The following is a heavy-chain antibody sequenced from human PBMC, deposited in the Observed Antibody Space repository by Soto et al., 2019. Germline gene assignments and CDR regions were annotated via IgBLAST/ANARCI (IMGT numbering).Heavy chain of an antibody. J-gene: IGHJ5*02. D-gene: IGHD2-15*01. CDR3: ARDYHDIVVEVAATPEFWIDP. CDR2: INTNTGNP. Sequence: ASVKVSCKASGYTFTIYSMNWVRQAPGQGLEWMGWINTNTGNPTYAQGFTGRFVFSLDTSVSTAYLQICSLKAEDTAVYYCARDYHDIVVEVAATPEFWIDPWGQGTLVTVSS. V-gene: IGHV7-4-1*01. CDR1: GYTFTIYS.